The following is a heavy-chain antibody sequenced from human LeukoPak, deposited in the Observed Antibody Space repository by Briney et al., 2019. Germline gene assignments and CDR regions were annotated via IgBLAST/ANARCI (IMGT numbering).Heavy chain of an antibody. D-gene: IGHD4-11*01. CDR2: IYYSGST. Sequence: SETLSLTCTVSGGSISSYYWSWIRQPPGKGLEWIGYIYYSGSTNYNPSLKSRVTISVDTSKNQFSLKLSSVTAADTAVYYCARLTYSGPHYFDYWGQGTLVTVSS. CDR3: ARLTYSGPHYFDY. J-gene: IGHJ4*02. CDR1: GGSISSYY. V-gene: IGHV4-59*01.